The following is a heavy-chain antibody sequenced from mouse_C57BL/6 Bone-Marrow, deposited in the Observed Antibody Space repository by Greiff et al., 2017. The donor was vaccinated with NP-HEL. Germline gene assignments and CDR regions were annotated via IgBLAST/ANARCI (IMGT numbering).Heavy chain of an antibody. Sequence: VKLVESGPGLVQPSQSLSITCTVSGFSLTSYGVHWVRQSPGKGLEWLGVIWSGGSTDYNAAFISRLSISKDNSKSQVFFKMNSLQADDTAIYYCARNGGLRREFAYWGQGTLVTVSA. CDR3: ARNGGLRREFAY. V-gene: IGHV2-2*01. D-gene: IGHD2-4*01. CDR1: GFSLTSYG. J-gene: IGHJ3*01. CDR2: IWSGGST.